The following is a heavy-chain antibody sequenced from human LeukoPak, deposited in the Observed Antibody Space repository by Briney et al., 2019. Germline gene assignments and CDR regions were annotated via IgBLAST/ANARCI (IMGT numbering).Heavy chain of an antibody. CDR3: ARESGIAAALEL. Sequence: GGSLRLSCEASGFTFSSYWMAWVRQAPGKGLVWVSRINTDGSSTSYADSVKGRFTISRDNAKNTLYLQMNSLRAEDTAVYYCARESGIAAALELWGQGTLVTVSS. D-gene: IGHD6-13*01. CDR2: INTDGSST. V-gene: IGHV3-74*01. J-gene: IGHJ4*02. CDR1: GFTFSSYW.